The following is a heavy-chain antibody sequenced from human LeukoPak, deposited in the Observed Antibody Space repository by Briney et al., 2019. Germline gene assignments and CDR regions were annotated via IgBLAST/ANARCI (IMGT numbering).Heavy chain of an antibody. CDR3: ATFAWSSSGYYYHDAFDI. CDR1: GYTFSSYG. CDR2: ISVYNGNT. V-gene: IGHV1-18*01. D-gene: IGHD3-22*01. Sequence: ASVKVSCKGSGYTFSSYGISWVRHAPGQGLEWMGWISVYNGNTKYAEKVQGRLSMTTDTSTRTAYMELRSLRSDDTAVYFCATFAWSSSGYYYHDAFDIWGQGTMVTVSS. J-gene: IGHJ3*02.